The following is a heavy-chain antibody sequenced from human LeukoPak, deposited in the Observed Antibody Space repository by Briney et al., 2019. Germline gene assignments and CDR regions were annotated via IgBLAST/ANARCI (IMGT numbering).Heavy chain of an antibody. V-gene: IGHV3-7*04. Sequence: GGSLRLSCAASGFTFSSYWMGWVRQAPGKGLEWVANIKQDGSEKYYVDSVKGRFTISRDNAKNSLYLQMNSLRAEDTAVYYCARAWSYTSGWYNYWGQGTLVTVSS. CDR2: IKQDGSEK. CDR1: GFTFSSYW. D-gene: IGHD6-19*01. J-gene: IGHJ4*01. CDR3: ARAWSYTSGWYNY.